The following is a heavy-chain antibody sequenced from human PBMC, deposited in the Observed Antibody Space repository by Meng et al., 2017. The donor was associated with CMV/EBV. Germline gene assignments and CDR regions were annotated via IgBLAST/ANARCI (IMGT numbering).Heavy chain of an antibody. Sequence: GGSLRLSCAASGFTFSSYGMHWVRQAPGKGLEWVAVIWYDGSNKYYADSVKGRFTISRDNSKNTLYLQTNSLRAEDTAVYYCANTVRPKWNYYGMDVWGQGTTVTVSS. D-gene: IGHD1-26*01. V-gene: IGHV3-33*06. CDR3: ANTVRPKWNYYGMDV. CDR1: GFTFSSYG. CDR2: IWYDGSNK. J-gene: IGHJ6*02.